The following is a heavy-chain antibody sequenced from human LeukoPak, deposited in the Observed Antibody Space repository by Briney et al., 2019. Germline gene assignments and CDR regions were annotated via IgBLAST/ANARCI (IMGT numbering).Heavy chain of an antibody. CDR2: IKQDGSEK. CDR3: ARDRDTAMVTIDY. D-gene: IGHD5-18*01. CDR1: GITFSDYW. V-gene: IGHV3-7*03. Sequence: PGGSLRLSCAASGITFSDYWMSWVRQAPGKGLEWVANIKQDGSEKYYVDSVKGRFTISRDNAKNSLYLQMNSLRAEDTAVYYCARDRDTAMVTIDYWGQGTLVTVSS. J-gene: IGHJ4*02.